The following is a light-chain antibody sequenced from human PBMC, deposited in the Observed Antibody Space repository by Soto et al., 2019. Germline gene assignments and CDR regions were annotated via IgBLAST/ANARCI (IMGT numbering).Light chain of an antibody. J-gene: IGLJ3*02. Sequence: QSALTQPASVSGSPGQSITISCTGTSIDVGSYNFVSWFQQHPGKAPKLLIYDVNKRPSGVSNRFSGSESGHAASLTISGLDADEDDDYYCSKERGNTHEVFGGGTKLTAL. CDR2: DVN. CDR1: SIDVGSYNF. CDR3: SKERGNTHEV. V-gene: IGLV2-23*02.